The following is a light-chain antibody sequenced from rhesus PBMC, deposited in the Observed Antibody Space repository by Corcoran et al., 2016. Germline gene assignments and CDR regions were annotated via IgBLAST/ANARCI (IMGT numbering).Light chain of an antibody. CDR3: QHYYDNPYS. CDR2: AAS. J-gene: IGKJ2*01. CDR1: QNIYSN. Sequence: DIQMTQSPSALSASVGDRVTISCRASQNIYSNLAWYQQKPGNAPKLLIYAASSLQTGIPSRFSGSGSRTDFTLTISSLQPEDSAAYYCQHYYDNPYSFGQGTKVEIK. V-gene: IGKV1S12*01.